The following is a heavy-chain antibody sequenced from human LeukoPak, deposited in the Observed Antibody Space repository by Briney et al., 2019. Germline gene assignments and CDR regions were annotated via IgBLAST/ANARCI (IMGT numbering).Heavy chain of an antibody. D-gene: IGHD3-9*01. V-gene: IGHV2-5*02. CDR3: ALQFSRKFYWLLLDFGVFDI. J-gene: IGHJ3*02. Sequence: SAPTLLKPTQTLTLTCTVSEFSLSTSGVGVGWIRHPPGKALEWLALIYWDDDKRYTTSLKSRLTITKDTTKNQVDLTMTNMEPVDTGTYYRALQFSRKFYWLLLDFGVFDIWGQGKMVTV. CDR1: EFSLSTSGVG. CDR2: IYWDDDK.